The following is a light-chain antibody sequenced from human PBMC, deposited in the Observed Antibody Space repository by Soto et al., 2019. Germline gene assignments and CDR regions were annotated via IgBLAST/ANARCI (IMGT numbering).Light chain of an antibody. J-gene: IGKJ1*01. Sequence: IVMTQSPAPLSVSPGERATLSCRAGQTIYSNVAWYQQRPGQAPRLLIYRASTRATGVPARFSGGGSGTEFTLTISGLHSEDFALYYCQQYQNLWTFGQGTKVDI. CDR2: RAS. V-gene: IGKV3-15*01. CDR3: QQYQNLWT. CDR1: QTIYSN.